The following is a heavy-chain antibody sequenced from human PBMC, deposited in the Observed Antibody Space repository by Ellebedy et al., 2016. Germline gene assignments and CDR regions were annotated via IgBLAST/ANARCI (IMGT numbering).Heavy chain of an antibody. V-gene: IGHV3-7*03. CDR1: GFTFSSYW. CDR3: ARDFGETYYYDSSGYYYSY. Sequence: GGSLRLXXAASGFTFSSYWMSWVRQAPGKGLEWVANIKQDGSEKYYVDSVKGRFTISRDNAKNSLYLQMNSLRAEDTAVYYCARDFGETYYYDSSGYYYSYWGQGTLVTVSS. J-gene: IGHJ4*02. CDR2: IKQDGSEK. D-gene: IGHD3-22*01.